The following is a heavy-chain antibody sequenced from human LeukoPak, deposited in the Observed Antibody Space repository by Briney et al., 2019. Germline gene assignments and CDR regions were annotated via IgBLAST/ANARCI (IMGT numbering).Heavy chain of an antibody. CDR3: ARDPSSSWFGKAEKDY. J-gene: IGHJ4*02. Sequence: GGSLRLTCAASGFTFSSYAMSWVRQAPGKGLEWVSAISGSGGSTYYADSVKGRFTISRDNSKNTLYLQMNSLRAEDTAVYYCARDPSSSWFGKAEKDYWGQGTLVTVSS. D-gene: IGHD6-13*01. CDR1: GFTFSSYA. CDR2: ISGSGGST. V-gene: IGHV3-23*01.